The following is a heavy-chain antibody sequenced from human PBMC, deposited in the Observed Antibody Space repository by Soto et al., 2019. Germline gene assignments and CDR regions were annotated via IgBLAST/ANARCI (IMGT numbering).Heavy chain of an antibody. D-gene: IGHD3-9*01. CDR1: GFTFSNAW. CDR3: TTFLHSYFDWLLFLPRSDY. J-gene: IGHJ4*02. V-gene: IGHV3-15*07. Sequence: EVQLVESGGGLVKPGGSLRLSCAASGFTFSNAWMNWVRQAPGKGLEWVARIQSKTDGGTTDYAAPVKGRFTISRDDSKNTLYLQMNSLKTEDTAVYYCTTFLHSYFDWLLFLPRSDYWGQGTLVTVSS. CDR2: IQSKTDGGTT.